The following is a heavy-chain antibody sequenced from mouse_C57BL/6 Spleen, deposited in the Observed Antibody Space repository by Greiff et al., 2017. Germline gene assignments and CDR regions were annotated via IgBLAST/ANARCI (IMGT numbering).Heavy chain of an antibody. CDR1: GYTFTDYY. Sequence: EVQLQQSGPELVKPGASVKISCKASGYTFTDYYMNWVKQSPGKSLEWIGDINPNNGGTSYNQKFKGKATLTVDKNSSTAYMELGSLTSEDSAVYYCARGGGDYWGQGATLAVSS. V-gene: IGHV1-26*01. CDR2: INPNNGGT. J-gene: IGHJ2*01. CDR3: ARGGGDY.